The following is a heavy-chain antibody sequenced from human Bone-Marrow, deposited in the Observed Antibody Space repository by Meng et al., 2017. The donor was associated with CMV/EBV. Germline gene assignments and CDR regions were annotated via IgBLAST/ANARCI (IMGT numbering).Heavy chain of an antibody. CDR3: AKDDGPVVLARVIGVGYYGMDV. CDR1: GFTFSSYG. V-gene: IGHV3-30*02. CDR2: IRYDGSNK. J-gene: IGHJ6*02. D-gene: IGHD3-22*01. Sequence: GESLKISCAASGFTFSSYGMHWVRQAPGKGLEWVAFIRYDGSNKYYADSVKGRFTISRDNSKNTLYLQMNSLRAEDTAVYYCAKDDGPVVLARVIGVGYYGMDVWGQGTTVTSP.